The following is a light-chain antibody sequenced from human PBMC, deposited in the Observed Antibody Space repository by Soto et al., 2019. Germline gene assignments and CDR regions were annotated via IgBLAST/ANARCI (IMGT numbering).Light chain of an antibody. CDR1: TGAVTSGYY. CDR2: STS. V-gene: IGLV7-43*01. Sequence: QAVVTQEPSLTVSPGGTVTLTCASSTGAVTSGYYPNWFQQKPGQAPRALIYSTSNKQSWTPARFSGSLLGGKAALTLSGAQPEDEAEYYCLLCHGGAYWVFGGGTQLTVL. CDR3: LLCHGGAYWV. J-gene: IGLJ3*02.